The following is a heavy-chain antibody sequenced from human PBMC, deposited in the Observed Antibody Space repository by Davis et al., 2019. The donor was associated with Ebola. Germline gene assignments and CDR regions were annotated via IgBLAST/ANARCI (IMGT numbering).Heavy chain of an antibody. Sequence: AASVKVSCKASGYTFTSYYMHWVRQAPGQGLEWMGIINPSGGSTSYAQKFQGRVTMTRNTSISTAYMELSSLRSEDTAVYYCARGDYYGSGSYYRTHYYYYGMDVWGQGTTVTVSS. CDR3: ARGDYYGSGSYYRTHYYYYGMDV. D-gene: IGHD3-10*01. CDR2: INPSGGST. V-gene: IGHV1-46*01. CDR1: GYTFTSYY. J-gene: IGHJ6*02.